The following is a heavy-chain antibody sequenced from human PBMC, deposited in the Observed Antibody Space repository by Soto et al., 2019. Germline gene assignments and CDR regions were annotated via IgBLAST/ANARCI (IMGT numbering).Heavy chain of an antibody. CDR3: ARPNLYCTSTSCYDY. J-gene: IGHJ4*02. CDR2: IGGSGGST. CDR1: GFTFSNYA. V-gene: IGHV3-23*01. D-gene: IGHD2-2*01. Sequence: EVQLLESGGGLVQPGGSPRLSCAASGFTFSNYAMSWVRQAPGKGLEWVSVIGGSGGSTHYADSVKGRFTISRDNSKNTQYLQMNSLSADDTAVYYCARPNLYCTSTSCYDYWGQGTLVTVSS.